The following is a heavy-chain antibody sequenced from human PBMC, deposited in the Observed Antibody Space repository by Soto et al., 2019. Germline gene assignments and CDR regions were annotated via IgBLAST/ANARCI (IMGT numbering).Heavy chain of an antibody. V-gene: IGHV3-23*01. CDR1: GFTVSSNY. Sequence: PGGSLRLSCAASGFTVSSNYMSWVRQAPGKGLEWVSTISGSGGSTHYADSVKGRFTISRDNSKNTLYLQMITLRAEDTAVYYCAKDQYSGSPGKPDFWGQGTQVTVSS. CDR3: AKDQYSGSPGKPDF. J-gene: IGHJ4*02. D-gene: IGHD1-26*01. CDR2: ISGSGGST.